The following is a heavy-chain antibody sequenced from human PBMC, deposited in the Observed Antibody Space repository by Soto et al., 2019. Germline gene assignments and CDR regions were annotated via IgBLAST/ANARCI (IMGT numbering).Heavy chain of an antibody. CDR2: ISYDGSNK. V-gene: IGHV3-30-3*01. CDR3: ARARIAVAGPFDY. CDR1: GFTFSSYA. Sequence: QVQLVESGGGVVQPGRSLRLSCAASGFTFSSYAMRWVRQAPGKGLEWVAVISYDGSNKYYADSVKGRFTISRDNSKNTLYLQMNSLRAEDTAVYYCARARIAVAGPFDYWGQGTLVTVSS. J-gene: IGHJ4*02. D-gene: IGHD6-19*01.